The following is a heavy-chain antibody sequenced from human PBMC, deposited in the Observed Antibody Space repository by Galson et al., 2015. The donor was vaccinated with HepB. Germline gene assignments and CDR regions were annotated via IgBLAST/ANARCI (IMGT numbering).Heavy chain of an antibody. D-gene: IGHD5-12*01. CDR1: GFTFSRHT. Sequence: SLRLSCAASGFTFSRHTMHWVRQAPGKGLEWVALIWYDKSNKYYADSVKGRFTISRDNSKNTLYLQMNSLRVEDTAVYYCARGPEGGWARSTLSGYDPPRDYWGQGALVTVSS. V-gene: IGHV3-33*01. CDR2: IWYDKSNK. J-gene: IGHJ4*02. CDR3: ARGPEGGWARSTLSGYDPPRDY.